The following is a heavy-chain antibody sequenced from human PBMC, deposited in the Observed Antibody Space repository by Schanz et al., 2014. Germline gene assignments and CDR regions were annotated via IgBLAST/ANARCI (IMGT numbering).Heavy chain of an antibody. Sequence: EVQVVESGGGLVQPGGSLRLSCVASGFNVSKSYVSWVRQAPGKGLEWVSAISGSGGSTYYADSVKGRFIISRDNSKNTLYLQVNSLRAEDTAVYYCAKHVRSLTGNDYWGQGTLVTVSS. CDR2: ISGSGGST. J-gene: IGHJ4*02. CDR1: GFNVSKSY. V-gene: IGHV3-23*04. D-gene: IGHD3-9*01. CDR3: AKHVRSLTGNDY.